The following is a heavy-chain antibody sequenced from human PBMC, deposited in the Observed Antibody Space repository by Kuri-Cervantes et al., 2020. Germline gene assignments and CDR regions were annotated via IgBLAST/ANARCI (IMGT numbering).Heavy chain of an antibody. CDR3: ALSKQLVEDGGYYYYYGMDV. Sequence: GESLKISCAASGFTFSSYWMNWVRQAPGKGLEWVANIKQDGSEKYYADSVKGRFTISRDNSKNTVYLQMNSLRAEDTAVYYCALSKQLVEDGGYYYYYGMDVWGQGTTVTVSS. CDR1: GFTFSSYW. V-gene: IGHV3-7*01. J-gene: IGHJ6*02. CDR2: IKQDGSEK. D-gene: IGHD6-6*01.